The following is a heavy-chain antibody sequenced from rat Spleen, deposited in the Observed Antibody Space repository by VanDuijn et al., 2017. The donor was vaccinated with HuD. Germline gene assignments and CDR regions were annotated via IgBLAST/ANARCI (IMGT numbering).Heavy chain of an antibody. V-gene: IGHV5-25*01. Sequence: EVQLVESGGGAVQPGRSMKLSCAASGLSFSNYGMAWVRQAPTKGLEWVASITHSGGNTYYRDSVKGRFTISRDNAKSALYLQMDSLRSEDTAIYYCARWGIRSTRVPFDYWGQGVMVTVSS. J-gene: IGHJ2*01. CDR2: ITHSGGNT. CDR3: ARWGIRSTRVPFDY. D-gene: IGHD1-4*01. CDR1: GLSFSNYG.